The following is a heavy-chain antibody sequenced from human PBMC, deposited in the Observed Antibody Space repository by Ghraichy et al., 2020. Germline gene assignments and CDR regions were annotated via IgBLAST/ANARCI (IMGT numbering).Heavy chain of an antibody. V-gene: IGHV3-7*03. J-gene: IGHJ4*02. CDR2: IKEDGIEK. CDR3: ARGVDY. CDR1: GFTFSSHW. D-gene: IGHD3-16*01. Sequence: GGSLRLSCAASGFTFSSHWMTWVRQTPGKGLEWVANIKEDGIEKNYVDSVKGRFTISRDNAKNSLYLQMNSLRAEDTAVYYCARGVDYWGQGTLVTVSS.